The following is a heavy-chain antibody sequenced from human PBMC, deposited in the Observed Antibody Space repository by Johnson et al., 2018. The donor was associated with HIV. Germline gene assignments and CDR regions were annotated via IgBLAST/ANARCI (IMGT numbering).Heavy chain of an antibody. CDR3: AREGRRDAFDI. V-gene: IGHV3-30*03. CDR2: ISYDGSNK. CDR1: GFTFSSYG. J-gene: IGHJ3*02. Sequence: QVQLVESGGGVVQPGRSLRLSCAASGFTFSSYGMHWARQAPGKGLEWVATISYDGSNKYYADSVKGRFTISRDNSKNTLYLQMNSLIAEDTAVYYCAREGRRDAFDIWGQGTMVTVSS.